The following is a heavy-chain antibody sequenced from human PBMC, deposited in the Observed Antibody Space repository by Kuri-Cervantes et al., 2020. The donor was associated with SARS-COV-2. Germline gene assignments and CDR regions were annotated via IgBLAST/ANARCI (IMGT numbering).Heavy chain of an antibody. CDR3: ARGQSSITIFGVVIIPTIYYFDY. Sequence: SQTLSLTCAVYGGSFSGYYWSWIRQPPGKGLEWIGEINHSGSTNYNPSLKSRVTISVDTSKNQFSLKLRSVTAADTAVYYCARGQSSITIFGVVIIPTIYYFDYWGQGTLVTVSS. D-gene: IGHD3-3*01. J-gene: IGHJ4*02. V-gene: IGHV4-34*01. CDR2: INHSGST. CDR1: GGSFSGYY.